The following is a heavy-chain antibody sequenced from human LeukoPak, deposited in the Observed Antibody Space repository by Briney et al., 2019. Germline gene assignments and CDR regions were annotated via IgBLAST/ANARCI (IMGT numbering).Heavy chain of an antibody. CDR2: IYHSGST. D-gene: IGHD5-12*01. J-gene: IGHJ4*02. Sequence: PSETLSLTCTVSGGSISSYYWSWLRQPPGKGLEWIGYIYHSGSTDYNPSLKSRVTISVDTSKNQFSLKLSSVTAADTAVYYCARGAYGGWLHPFDYWGQGTLVTVSS. CDR3: ARGAYGGWLHPFDY. CDR1: GGSISSYY. V-gene: IGHV4-59*01.